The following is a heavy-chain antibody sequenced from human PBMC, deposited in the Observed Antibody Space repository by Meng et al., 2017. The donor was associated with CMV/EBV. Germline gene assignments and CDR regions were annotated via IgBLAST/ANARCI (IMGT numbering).Heavy chain of an antibody. Sequence: VYLGQSGGGLVQPGGSLRPSCEGSGLTVSIHWMHWARQGPGKGLGWVSRINSDGSRRNYADSVKGRFTIFKDNDKNTLYLEMNSLRAEDAGVYYCARGVAEFLGWEMGHWGQGTLVTVSS. CDR3: ARGVAEFLGWEMGH. V-gene: IGHV3-74*01. CDR2: INSDGSRR. J-gene: IGHJ4*02. CDR1: GLTVSIHW. D-gene: IGHD1-26*01.